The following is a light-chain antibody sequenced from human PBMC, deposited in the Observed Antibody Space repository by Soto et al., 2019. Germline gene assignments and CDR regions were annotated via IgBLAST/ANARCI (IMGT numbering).Light chain of an antibody. Sequence: EIVLTQSPDTLSLSPGERATLSCRANQTVGTDFLVWYQQKIGQPPRLLIYATSRRATGIPDRFSGSGSGTDFTLTISRLEPEDFAVYYCQQYGGSPRALSFGGGTRVESK. J-gene: IGKJ4*01. CDR3: QQYGGSPRALS. V-gene: IGKV3-20*01. CDR1: QTVGTDF. CDR2: ATS.